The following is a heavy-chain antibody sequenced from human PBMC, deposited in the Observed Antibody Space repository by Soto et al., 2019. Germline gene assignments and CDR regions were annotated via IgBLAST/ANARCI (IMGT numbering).Heavy chain of an antibody. CDR2: IKKDGSDK. Sequence: EVQLVESGGGLVQPGGSLRLSCAASGVNLNNYWMSWVRQGPGKGLEWVAAIKKDGSDKYYADSVKGRFTISRDNAQNSLFLQMNSLGDEDTAMYYCAVDYSAWGHDWWGQGTLVTVSS. CDR3: AVDYSAWGHDW. V-gene: IGHV3-7*01. J-gene: IGHJ4*02. CDR1: GVNLNNYW. D-gene: IGHD1-26*01.